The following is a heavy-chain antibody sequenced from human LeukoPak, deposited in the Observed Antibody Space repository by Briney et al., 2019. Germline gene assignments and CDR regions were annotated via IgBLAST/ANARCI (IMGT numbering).Heavy chain of an antibody. CDR3: ARDRVRGNSNPFFDY. CDR2: IYYSGST. D-gene: IGHD4-11*01. V-gene: IGHV4-61*01. Sequence: PSETLSLTCTVSGGSISSSSYYWGWIRQPPGKGLEWIGYIYYSGSTNYNPSLKSRVTISVDTSKNQFSLKLISVTAADTAVYYCARDRVRGNSNPFFDYWGQGTLVTVSS. J-gene: IGHJ4*02. CDR1: GGSISSSSYY.